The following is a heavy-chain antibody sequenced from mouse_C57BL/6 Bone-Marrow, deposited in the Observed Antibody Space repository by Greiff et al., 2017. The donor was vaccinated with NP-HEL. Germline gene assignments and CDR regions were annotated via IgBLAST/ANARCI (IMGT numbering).Heavy chain of an antibody. Sequence: DVQLQESGGGLVQPGGSLKLSCAASGFTFSDYYMYWVRQTPEKRLEWVAYISNGGGSTYYPDTVKGRFTISRDNAKNTLYLQMSRLKSEDTAMYYCARPPYYYGSSYDIDVWGTGTTVTVSS. D-gene: IGHD1-1*01. V-gene: IGHV5-12*01. CDR1: GFTFSDYY. J-gene: IGHJ1*03. CDR2: ISNGGGST. CDR3: ARPPYYYGSSYDIDV.